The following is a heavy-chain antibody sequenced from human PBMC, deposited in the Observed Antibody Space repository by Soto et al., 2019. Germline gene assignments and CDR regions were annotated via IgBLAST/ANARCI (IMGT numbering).Heavy chain of an antibody. CDR2: IYPGDSDT. D-gene: IGHD6-13*01. CDR1: GYSFTSYW. Sequence: GESLKISCKGSGYSFTSYWIGWVRQMPGKGLEWMGIIYPGDSDTRYSPSFQGQVTISADKSISTAYLQWSSLKASDTAMYYCARHPGHLPFWQQLVLHSYYFDYWGQGTLVTVSS. J-gene: IGHJ4*02. V-gene: IGHV5-51*01. CDR3: ARHPGHLPFWQQLVLHSYYFDY.